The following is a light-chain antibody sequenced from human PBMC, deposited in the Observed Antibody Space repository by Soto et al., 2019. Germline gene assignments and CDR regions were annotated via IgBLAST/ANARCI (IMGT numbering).Light chain of an antibody. V-gene: IGLV2-23*02. J-gene: IGLJ1*01. CDR1: SSHVGSYDF. CDR3: CADAGSSRYV. Sequence: QSVLTQPASVSGSPGQSITISCTRSSSHVGSYDFVSWYQQHPGKAPKVLIYEVTKRPSGVSDRFSGSKSGNTASLTISGLQADDEADYYCCADAGSSRYVFGNGTKVTVL. CDR2: EVT.